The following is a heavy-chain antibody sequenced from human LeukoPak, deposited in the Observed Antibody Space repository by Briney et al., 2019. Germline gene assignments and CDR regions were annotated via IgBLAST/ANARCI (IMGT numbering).Heavy chain of an antibody. CDR3: ARGRGIAVAGTYFQH. D-gene: IGHD6-19*01. Sequence: SETLSLTCAVYGGSFSGYYWSWIRQPPGKGLEWIGEINHSGSTNYNPSLKSRVTISVDTSKNQFSLKLSSVTAADTAVYYCARGRGIAVAGTYFQHWGQGTLVTVSS. CDR2: INHSGST. V-gene: IGHV4-34*01. CDR1: GGSFSGYY. J-gene: IGHJ1*01.